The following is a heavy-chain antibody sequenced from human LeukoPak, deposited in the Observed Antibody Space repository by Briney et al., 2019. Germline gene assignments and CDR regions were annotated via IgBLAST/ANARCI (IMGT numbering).Heavy chain of an antibody. Sequence: PGGSLRLSCAASGFTFSGCVMHWVRQAPGKGLEWVAAISSDGNNKYYADSVKGRFTISRDNSRNTLYLQMSSLKPEDTTVFYCARSTSSSHFDSWGQGTLVTVSS. CDR1: GFTFSGCV. CDR2: ISSDGNNK. V-gene: IGHV3-30*15. J-gene: IGHJ4*02. D-gene: IGHD6-6*01. CDR3: ARSTSSSHFDS.